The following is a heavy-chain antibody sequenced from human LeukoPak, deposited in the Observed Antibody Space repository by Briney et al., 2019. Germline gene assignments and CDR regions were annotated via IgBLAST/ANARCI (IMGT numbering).Heavy chain of an antibody. CDR2: IYYSGST. V-gene: IGHV4-59*11. J-gene: IGHJ4*02. CDR1: GGSISSHY. CDR3: ARATIFGVVNY. Sequence: PSESLSLTCTVSGGSISSHYWSWIRQPPGKGLEWIGYIYYSGSTNYNPSLKSRVTISVDTSKNQFSLKLSSVTAADTAVYYCARATIFGVVNYWGQGTLVTVSS. D-gene: IGHD3-3*01.